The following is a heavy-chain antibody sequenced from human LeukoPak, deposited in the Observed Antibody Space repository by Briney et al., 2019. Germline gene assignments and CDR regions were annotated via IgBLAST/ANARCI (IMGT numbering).Heavy chain of an antibody. CDR3: AKVRSVLLWFGELPYYFDY. Sequence: GGSLRLSCAASGFTFSSYGMSWVRQAPGKGLEWVSAISGSGGSTYYADSVKGRFTISRDNSKNTLYLQMNSLRAEDTAVYYCAKVRSVLLWFGELPYYFDYWGQGTLVTVSS. V-gene: IGHV3-23*01. D-gene: IGHD3-10*01. J-gene: IGHJ4*02. CDR2: ISGSGGST. CDR1: GFTFSSYG.